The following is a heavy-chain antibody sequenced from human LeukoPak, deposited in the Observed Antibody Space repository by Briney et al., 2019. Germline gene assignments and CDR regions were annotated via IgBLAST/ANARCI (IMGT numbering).Heavy chain of an antibody. CDR2: IYYSGST. CDR3: ARHGLLVTGTGAFDI. V-gene: IGHV4-59*08. CDR1: VGSISSYY. D-gene: IGHD2-21*02. J-gene: IGHJ3*02. Sequence: SETLSLTCTVSVGSISSYYWSCLRQPPGKGLEWIGFIYYSGSTNYTPSLKGRFTISVDTSKNQFSLKLSSVTAADTAVYYCARHGLLVTGTGAFDIWGQGTMVTVSS.